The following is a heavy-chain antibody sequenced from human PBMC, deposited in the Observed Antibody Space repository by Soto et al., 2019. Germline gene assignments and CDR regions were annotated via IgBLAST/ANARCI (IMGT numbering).Heavy chain of an antibody. CDR1: GFTFSSYG. J-gene: IGHJ4*02. D-gene: IGHD6-19*01. Sequence: QVQLVDSGGGVVQPGGSLRLSCAPSGFTFSSYGIHWVRQPPGKGLGRVAVISSDGSKQYYTDSVKGRFTISRDNSKNTLYLQMNSLRAEDTAIYYCAKDGVGGAGQLWLVRFPDYWGQGTQVTVSS. CDR3: AKDGVGGAGQLWLVRFPDY. V-gene: IGHV3-30*18. CDR2: ISSDGSKQ.